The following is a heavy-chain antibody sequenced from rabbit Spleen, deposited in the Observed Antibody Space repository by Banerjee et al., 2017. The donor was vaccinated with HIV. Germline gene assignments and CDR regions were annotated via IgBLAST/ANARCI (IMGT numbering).Heavy chain of an antibody. CDR2: IAGSSSGFT. D-gene: IGHD8-1*01. CDR1: GFSLSSYY. J-gene: IGHJ6*01. Sequence: QEQLEESAGGLVNPGGSLTLTCTASGFSLSSYYMCWVRQAPGKGLEWISCIAGSSSGFTYSASWAKGRFTISKTSSTTVTLQMTSLTAADTATYFCARDTGSSFSSYGMDLWGQGTLVTVS. V-gene: IGHV1S45*01. CDR3: ARDTGSSFSSYGMDL.